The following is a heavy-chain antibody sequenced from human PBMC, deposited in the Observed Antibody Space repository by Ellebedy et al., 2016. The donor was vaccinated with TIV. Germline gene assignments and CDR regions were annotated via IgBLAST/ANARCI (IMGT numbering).Heavy chain of an antibody. Sequence: GESLKISCAASGFTFSNHWMHWVRQAPGKGLVWVSRLNTIGSSTSYADSVKGRFTISRDNARHTLFLQMNSLRAEDTAVYYCARGRIASGGTPDYFDYWGPGTLVTVSS. CDR3: ARGRIASGGTPDYFDY. V-gene: IGHV3-74*01. D-gene: IGHD6-13*01. CDR1: GFTFSNHW. CDR2: LNTIGSST. J-gene: IGHJ4*02.